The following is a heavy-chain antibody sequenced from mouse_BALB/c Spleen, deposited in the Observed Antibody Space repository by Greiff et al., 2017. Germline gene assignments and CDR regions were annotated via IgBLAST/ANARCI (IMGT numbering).Heavy chain of an antibody. D-gene: IGHD2-4*01. Sequence: VKLMESGAELVKPGASVKLSCKASGYTFTSYYMYWVKQRPGQGLEWIGEINPSNGGTNFNEKFKSKATLTVDKSSSTAYMQLSSLTSEDSAVYYCTRHTYYDYDDYYAMDYWGQGTSVTVSS. J-gene: IGHJ4*01. CDR3: TRHTYYDYDDYYAMDY. CDR1: GYTFTSYY. V-gene: IGHV1S81*02. CDR2: INPSNGGT.